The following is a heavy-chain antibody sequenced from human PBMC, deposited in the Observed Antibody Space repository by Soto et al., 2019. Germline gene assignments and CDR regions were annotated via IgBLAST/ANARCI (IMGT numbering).Heavy chain of an antibody. Sequence: SETLSLTCTVSGGSISSAYYWSWIRQRPGKGLEWIAYIYHDGTTYFNPSLQSRVTISIDTSENQFSLKLSSVTAADTAVYFCARTGLYNFDYWGQGTLVTV. CDR1: GGSISSAYY. J-gene: IGHJ4*02. V-gene: IGHV4-31*03. CDR3: ARTGLYNFDY. CDR2: IYHDGTT. D-gene: IGHD2-2*02.